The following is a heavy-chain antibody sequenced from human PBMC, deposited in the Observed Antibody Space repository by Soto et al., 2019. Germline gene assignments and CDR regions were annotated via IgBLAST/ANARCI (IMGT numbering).Heavy chain of an antibody. CDR3: ARDPHCTNGVCRHYYYYGMDV. CDR1: GGTFSSYA. V-gene: IGHV1-69*01. CDR2: IIPIFGTA. Sequence: QVQLVESGAEVKKPGSSVKVSCKASGGTFSSYAISWVRQAPGQGLEWMGGIIPIFGTANYAQKFQGRVTITADESTSTAYMELSSLRSEDTAVYYCARDPHCTNGVCRHYYYYGMDVWGQGTTVTVSS. D-gene: IGHD2-8*01. J-gene: IGHJ6*02.